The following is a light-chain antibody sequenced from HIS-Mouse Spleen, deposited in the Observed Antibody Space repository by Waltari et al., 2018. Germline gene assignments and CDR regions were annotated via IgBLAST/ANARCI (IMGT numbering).Light chain of an antibody. J-gene: IGLJ1*01. CDR1: SSNIGSNP. Sequence: QSVLTQPPSASGTPGQRVTIPCSGSSSNIGSNPVNWYQQLPGTAPKLISYSNNRRPSGVPDRFSGSKSGTSASLAISGLQSEDEADYYCAAWDDSLNGYVFGTGTKVTVL. CDR2: SNN. CDR3: AAWDDSLNGYV. V-gene: IGLV1-44*01.